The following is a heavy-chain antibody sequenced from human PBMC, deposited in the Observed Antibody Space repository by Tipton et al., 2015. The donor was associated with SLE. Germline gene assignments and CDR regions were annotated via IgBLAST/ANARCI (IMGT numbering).Heavy chain of an antibody. D-gene: IGHD5-18*01. CDR3: ARVRVDTAMGVFDF. Sequence: QVQLVQSGVEVKKPGASVRVSSKASGYTFTTYGISWVRQAPGQGLEWMGWISTYNGNTNYAQKLQGRVTMTSDTSTSTAYMELRSLRSDDTAIYYCARVRVDTAMGVFDFWGQGALVTVSS. J-gene: IGHJ4*02. CDR1: GYTFTTYG. CDR2: ISTYNGNT. V-gene: IGHV1-18*01.